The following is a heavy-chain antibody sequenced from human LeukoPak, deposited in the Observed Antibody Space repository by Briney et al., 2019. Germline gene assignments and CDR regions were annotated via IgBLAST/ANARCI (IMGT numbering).Heavy chain of an antibody. CDR2: ISAYNGNT. J-gene: IGHJ3*02. CDR1: GYTFTSYG. D-gene: IGHD6-19*01. CDR3: ARDQGRQWLVLAAFDI. V-gene: IGHV1-18*01. Sequence: ASVKVSCKASGYTFTSYGISWVRQAPGQGLEWMGWISAYNGNTNYAQKLQGRVTMTTDTSTSTAYIELRSLRSDDTAVYYCARDQGRQWLVLAAFDIWGQGTMVTVSS.